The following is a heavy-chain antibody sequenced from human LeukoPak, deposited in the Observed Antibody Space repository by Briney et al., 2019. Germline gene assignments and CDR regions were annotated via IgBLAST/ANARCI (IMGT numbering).Heavy chain of an antibody. CDR3: ARDLEVADSSRIVGATPRRNSYYYYMDV. J-gene: IGHJ6*03. Sequence: GGSLRLSCAASGFTFSSYSMNWVRQAPGKGLEWVSSISSSSSYIYYADSVKGRFTISRDNAKNSLYLQMNSLRAEDTAVYYCARDLEVADSSRIVGATPRRNSYYYYMDVWGKGTTVTVSS. V-gene: IGHV3-21*01. CDR2: ISSSSSYI. CDR1: GFTFSSYS. D-gene: IGHD1-26*01.